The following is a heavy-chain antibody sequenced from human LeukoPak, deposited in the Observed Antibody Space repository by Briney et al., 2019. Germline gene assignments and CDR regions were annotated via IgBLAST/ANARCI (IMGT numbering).Heavy chain of an antibody. D-gene: IGHD3-9*01. CDR1: GYSFTSYW. J-gene: IGHJ3*02. Sequence: GESLKISCKGSGYSFTSYWIGWVRQMPGKGLEWMGIIYPGDSHTRYSPSFQGQVTISADKSISTAYLQWSSLKASDTAMYYCARGAGNYDILTGYYSGYAFDIWGQGTMVTVSS. CDR2: IYPGDSHT. V-gene: IGHV5-51*01. CDR3: ARGAGNYDILTGYYSGYAFDI.